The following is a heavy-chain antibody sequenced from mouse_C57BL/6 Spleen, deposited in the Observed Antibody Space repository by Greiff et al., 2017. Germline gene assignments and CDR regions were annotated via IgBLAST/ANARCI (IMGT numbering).Heavy chain of an antibody. J-gene: IGHJ4*01. D-gene: IGHD2-2*01. CDR2: INPNYGTT. CDR1: GYSFTDYN. V-gene: IGHV1-39*01. Sequence: VQLKQSGPELVKPGASVKISCKASGYSFTDYNMNWVKQSNGKSLEWIGVINPNYGTTSYNQKFKGKATLTVDQSSSTAYMQLNSLTSEDSAVYDFARKLCYGNDEAMDYWGQGTSVTVSS. CDR3: ARKLCYGNDEAMDY.